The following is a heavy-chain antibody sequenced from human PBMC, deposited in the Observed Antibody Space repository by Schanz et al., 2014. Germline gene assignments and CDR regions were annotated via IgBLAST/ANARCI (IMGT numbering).Heavy chain of an antibody. D-gene: IGHD4-17*01. J-gene: IGHJ3*02. CDR1: EFIISNYW. CDR2: IEGDGSRK. CDR3: AKDPHRDYGGKPQTFDI. V-gene: IGHV3-7*01. Sequence: EVHLVESGGGLVQPGGSLTLSCAASEFIISNYWMTWVRQAPGKGPEWVANIEGDGSRKQYVDSVEGRFTISRDNAKNSLYLQMTSLRAEDAALYYCAKDPHRDYGGKPQTFDIWGQGTMVTVSS.